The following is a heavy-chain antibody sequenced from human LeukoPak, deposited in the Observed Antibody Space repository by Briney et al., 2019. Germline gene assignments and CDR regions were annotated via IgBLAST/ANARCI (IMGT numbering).Heavy chain of an antibody. J-gene: IGHJ4*02. D-gene: IGHD3-22*01. V-gene: IGHV3-48*03. Sequence: GGSLRLSCAASGFTFSSYEMNWVRQAPGKGLEWVSYISSSGSTIYYADSVKGRFTISRDNAKNSLYLQMNSLRAEDTAVYYCARRSALIHYYYDGSGYYFDYWGQGTLVTVSS. CDR1: GFTFSSYE. CDR3: ARRSALIHYYYDGSGYYFDY. CDR2: ISSSGSTI.